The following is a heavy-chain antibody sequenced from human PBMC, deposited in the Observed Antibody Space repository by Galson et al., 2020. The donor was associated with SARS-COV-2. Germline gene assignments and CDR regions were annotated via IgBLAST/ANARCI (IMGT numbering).Heavy chain of an antibody. CDR2: IIPMFGTA. CDR3: ARDVVRYTYGSGYYYMDV. V-gene: IGHV1-69*05. J-gene: IGHJ6*03. D-gene: IGHD3-10*01. CDR1: GGTFSSYA. Sequence: ASVKVSCKASGGTFSSYAISWVRQAPGQGLEWMGGIIPMFGTANYAQKFQGRVTITTDESTSTAYMELNSLRSEDTAVYYCARDVVRYTYGSGYYYMDVWGKGATVTVSS.